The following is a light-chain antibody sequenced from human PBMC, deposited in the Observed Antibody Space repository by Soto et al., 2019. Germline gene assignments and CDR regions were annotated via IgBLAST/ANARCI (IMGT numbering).Light chain of an antibody. CDR2: GAS. CDR1: QTLSRNS. CDR3: QQYESSPIT. V-gene: IGKV3-20*01. Sequence: EIVLTQSPGTLSLSPGERATLSCRASQTLSRNSLAWYQQRPGQTPRVLVYGASNRATGIPDKFSGSGSGTDFTLTISRLEPEDFAVYYCQQYESSPITFGGGTKVDI. J-gene: IGKJ4*01.